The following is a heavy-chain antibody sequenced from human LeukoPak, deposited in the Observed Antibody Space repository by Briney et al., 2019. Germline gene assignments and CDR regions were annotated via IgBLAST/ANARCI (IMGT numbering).Heavy chain of an antibody. CDR1: GGSISSSSYY. D-gene: IGHD5-12*01. J-gene: IGHJ4*02. CDR2: IYYIGST. CDR3: ARANSGYYREDSYFDY. Sequence: SETLSLTCTVSGGSISSSSYYWGWIRQPPGKGLEWIGSIYYIGSTYYNPSLKSRVTISVDTSKNQFSLKLSSVTAADTSVYYCARANSGYYREDSYFDYWGQGTLVTVSS. V-gene: IGHV4-39*01.